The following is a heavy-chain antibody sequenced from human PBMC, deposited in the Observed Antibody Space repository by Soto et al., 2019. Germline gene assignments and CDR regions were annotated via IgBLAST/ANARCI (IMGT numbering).Heavy chain of an antibody. Sequence: QVQLVQSGAEVKKPGSSVKVSCKASGGTFSSYTISWVRQAPGQGLEWMGRIILILGIANYAQKFQGRVTITADKSTSTAYMELSSLRSEDTAVYYCATLGYCSGGSCYIIDYWGQGTLVTVSS. CDR2: IILILGIA. D-gene: IGHD2-15*01. CDR3: ATLGYCSGGSCYIIDY. CDR1: GGTFSSYT. V-gene: IGHV1-69*02. J-gene: IGHJ4*02.